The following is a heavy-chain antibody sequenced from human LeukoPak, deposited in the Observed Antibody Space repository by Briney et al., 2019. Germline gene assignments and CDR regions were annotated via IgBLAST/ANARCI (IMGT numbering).Heavy chain of an antibody. V-gene: IGHV3-15*01. CDR2: MKSKTDGGTT. J-gene: IGHJ4*02. D-gene: IGHD1-26*01. CDR1: GFTFSNAW. CDR3: TTVEGGLFDY. Sequence: PGGSLRLSCAASGFTFSNAWMSWVRQAPGKGLEWVGRMKSKTDGGTTDYAAPVKGRFTISRDDSKNTLYLQMNSLKTEDTAVYYCTTVEGGLFDYWGQGTLVTVSS.